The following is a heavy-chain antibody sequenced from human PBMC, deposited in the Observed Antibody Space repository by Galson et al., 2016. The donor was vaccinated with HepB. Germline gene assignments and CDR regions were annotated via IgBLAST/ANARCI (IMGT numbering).Heavy chain of an antibody. Sequence: SVKVSCKASGGTFSSFAISWMRQAPGQGLEWMGGIIPIFGSATYAQKFQGRLTITADKSTNTASMELSSLTSEDTAVYYCARMKYYHESRGYYFEYWGQGTLVTVSS. J-gene: IGHJ4*02. V-gene: IGHV1-69*06. D-gene: IGHD3-22*01. CDR1: GGTFSSFA. CDR3: ARMKYYHESRGYYFEY. CDR2: IIPIFGSA.